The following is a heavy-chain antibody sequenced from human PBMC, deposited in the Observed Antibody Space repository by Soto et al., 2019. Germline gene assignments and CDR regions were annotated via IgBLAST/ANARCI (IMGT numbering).Heavy chain of an antibody. CDR1: GFTFDDYA. Sequence: EVQLVESGGGLVQPGRSLRLSCAASGFTFDDYAMHWVRRAPGKGLEWVSGISWNRGSIGYADSVKGRFTISRDNAKKSLYLQMNSLRAEDTALYYCAKGVAGWYYFDYWGQGTLVTVSS. CDR2: ISWNRGSI. D-gene: IGHD3-3*01. CDR3: AKGVAGWYYFDY. V-gene: IGHV3-9*01. J-gene: IGHJ4*02.